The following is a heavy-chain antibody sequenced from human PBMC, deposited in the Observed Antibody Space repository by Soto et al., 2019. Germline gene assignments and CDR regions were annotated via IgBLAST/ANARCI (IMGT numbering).Heavy chain of an antibody. CDR2: IYAGDSDT. Sequence: GESLKISCKGSGYNFATYWIAWVRQLPGKGPEWMGIIYAGDSDTSYSPSFQGQVTISVDKSISTAYLQWDSLKASDTAMYYCDRRGHIYGLDVWGQGTKVTVSS. CDR3: DRRGHIYGLDV. D-gene: IGHD2-21*01. J-gene: IGHJ6*02. CDR1: GYNFATYW. V-gene: IGHV5-51*01.